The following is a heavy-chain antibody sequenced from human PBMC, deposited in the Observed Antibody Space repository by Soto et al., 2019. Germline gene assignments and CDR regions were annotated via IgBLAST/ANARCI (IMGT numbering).Heavy chain of an antibody. CDR1: GGSISSYY. CDR3: ARDDSYGNRFDY. J-gene: IGHJ4*02. CDR2: IYYSGST. D-gene: IGHD4-17*01. V-gene: IGHV4-59*01. Sequence: SETLSLTCTVSGGSISSYYWSWIRQPPGKGLEWIGYIYYSGSTNYNPSLKSRVTISVDTSKNQFSLKLSSVTAADTAVYYCARDDSYGNRFDYWRQGTLVTVSS.